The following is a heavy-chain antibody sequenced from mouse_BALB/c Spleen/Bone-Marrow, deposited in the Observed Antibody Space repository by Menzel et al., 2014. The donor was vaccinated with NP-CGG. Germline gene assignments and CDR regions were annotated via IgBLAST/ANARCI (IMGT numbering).Heavy chain of an antibody. CDR1: GYTFTSFY. CDR2: INPSNGGT. Sequence: QVQLQQPGAELVKPGASVKLSCKASGYTFTSFYMYWVKQRPGQGLEWIGDINPSNGGTNFNEKFRKKATLTVDTSSSTAYMEFSSLTSEDSAVYYCTRRSLLSDYYALNYWGQGTSVTVSS. V-gene: IGHV1S81*02. CDR3: TRRSLLSDYYALNY. J-gene: IGHJ4*01. D-gene: IGHD6-1*01.